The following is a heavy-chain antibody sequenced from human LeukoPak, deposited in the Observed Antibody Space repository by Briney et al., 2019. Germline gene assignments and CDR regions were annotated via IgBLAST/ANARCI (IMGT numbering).Heavy chain of an antibody. CDR1: GFTFSSYA. Sequence: GGSLRLSCAASGFTFSSYAVNWVRQAPGKGLEWAAVISYDGSNKYYADSVKGRFTISRDNSKNTLYLQMNSLRAEDTAVYYCARAYGYSYGYFFFVCPDYWGQGTLVTVSS. D-gene: IGHD5-18*01. CDR3: ARAYGYSYGYFFFVCPDY. V-gene: IGHV3-30*04. CDR2: ISYDGSNK. J-gene: IGHJ4*02.